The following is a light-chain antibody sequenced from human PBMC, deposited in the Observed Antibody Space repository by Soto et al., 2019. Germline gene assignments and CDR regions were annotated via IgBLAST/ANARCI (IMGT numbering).Light chain of an antibody. CDR1: QGISSA. Sequence: AIQLTQSPSSLSESVGDRVTITCRASQGISSALAWYQQKPGKAPKLLIYDASSLESGVPSRFSVSGSGTDFTLHISSLQAEDFATYYCQQFNSYPDPFGQGTQLEIK. V-gene: IGKV1-13*02. CDR3: QQFNSYPDP. J-gene: IGKJ5*01. CDR2: DAS.